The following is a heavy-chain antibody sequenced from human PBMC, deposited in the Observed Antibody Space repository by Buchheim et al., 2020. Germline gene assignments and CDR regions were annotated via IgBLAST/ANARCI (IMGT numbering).Heavy chain of an antibody. D-gene: IGHD3-22*01. CDR3: ARSYYYDTGGDDYFDF. J-gene: IGHJ4*02. CDR1: GFTFSRHS. V-gene: IGHV3-21*01. CDR2: ISSGSSFI. Sequence: EVQLVESGGGLVNPGGSLRLSCAASGFTFSRHSMNWARQAPGKGLEWVSFISSGSSFIYYADSVKGRFTISRDNAKNSLYLQMNSLRAEDTAVYYCARSYYYDTGGDDYFDFWGQGAL.